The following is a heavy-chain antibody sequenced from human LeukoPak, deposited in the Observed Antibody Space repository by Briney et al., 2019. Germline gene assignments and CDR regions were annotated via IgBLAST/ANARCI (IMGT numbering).Heavy chain of an antibody. CDR2: IYTSGST. CDR3: ARDRGYLDGFDI. D-gene: IGHD3-10*01. J-gene: IGHJ3*02. V-gene: IGHV4-61*02. CDR1: GGSISSGSYY. Sequence: TSETLSLTCTVSGGSISSGSYYWSWIRQPAGKGLEWIGRIYTSGSTNYNPSLNSRVTISVDKSKNQLSLKLSSVTAADTAVYYCARDRGYLDGFDIWGQGTMVTVSS.